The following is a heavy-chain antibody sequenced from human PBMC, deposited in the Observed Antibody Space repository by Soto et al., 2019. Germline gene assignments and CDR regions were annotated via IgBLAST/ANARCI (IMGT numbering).Heavy chain of an antibody. CDR3: VRDPTKTLRDRFDP. Sequence: SETLSLTCTVSGASISGFYWSWIRKSAGKGLEWIGRIYATGTTDYNPSLKSRVMMSVDTSKKQFSLKLRSVTAADTAVYYCVRDPTKTLRDRFDPWGQGISVTVSS. V-gene: IGHV4-4*07. J-gene: IGHJ5*02. CDR1: GASISGFY. D-gene: IGHD1-1*01. CDR2: IYATGTT.